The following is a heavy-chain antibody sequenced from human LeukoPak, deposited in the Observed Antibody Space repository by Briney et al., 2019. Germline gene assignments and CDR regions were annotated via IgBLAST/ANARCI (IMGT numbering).Heavy chain of an antibody. V-gene: IGHV1-69*05. J-gene: IGHJ4*02. CDR2: IIPIFGTA. CDR3: ARSGHSSSWYYFDY. CDR1: GGTFSSYA. Sequence: VASVKVSCKASGGTFSSYAISWVRQAPGQGLEWMGRIIPIFGTANYAQKFQGRVTITTDESTSTAYMELSSLRSEDTAVDYCARSGHSSSWYYFDYWGQGTLVTVSS. D-gene: IGHD6-13*01.